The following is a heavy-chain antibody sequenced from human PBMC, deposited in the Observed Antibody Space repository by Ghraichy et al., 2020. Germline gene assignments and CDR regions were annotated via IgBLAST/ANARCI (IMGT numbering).Heavy chain of an antibody. CDR1: GFTFSTYS. V-gene: IGHV3-74*01. D-gene: IGHD3/OR15-3a*01. Sequence: LSLTCAASGFTFSTYSIHWVRQTPGKGLVWVSNVNPDGSSTDYADSVKGRFATSRDNAKSAAYLQMNSLRAEDTGVYYCARDFGTGYALDWGQGTLVTVSS. J-gene: IGHJ4*02. CDR3: ARDFGTGYALD. CDR2: VNPDGSST.